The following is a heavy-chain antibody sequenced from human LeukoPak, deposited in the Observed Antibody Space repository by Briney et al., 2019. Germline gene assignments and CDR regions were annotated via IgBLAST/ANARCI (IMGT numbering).Heavy chain of an antibody. CDR3: ARGWQGDYFDY. D-gene: IGHD5-24*01. Sequence: ASVKVSCKASGGTFSSYAISWVRQAPGQGLEWMGWISAYNGNTNYAQKLQGRVTMTTDTSTSTAYMELRSLRSDDTAVYYCARGWQGDYFDYWGQGILVTVSS. CDR1: GGTFSSYA. J-gene: IGHJ4*02. V-gene: IGHV1-18*01. CDR2: ISAYNGNT.